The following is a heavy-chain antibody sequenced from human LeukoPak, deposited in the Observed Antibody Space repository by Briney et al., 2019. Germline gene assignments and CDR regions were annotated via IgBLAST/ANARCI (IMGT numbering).Heavy chain of an antibody. CDR1: GGSISSYY. V-gene: IGHV4-59*08. D-gene: IGHD6-25*01. J-gene: IGHJ4*02. CDR2: IYYSGST. CDR3: ARQVAATGNDY. Sequence: SETLSLTCTVSGGSISSYYWSWIRQPPGKGLEWIGYIYYSGSTNYNPSLKSRVTISVDTSKSQFSLKLSSVTAADTAVYYCARQVAATGNDYWGQGTLVTVSS.